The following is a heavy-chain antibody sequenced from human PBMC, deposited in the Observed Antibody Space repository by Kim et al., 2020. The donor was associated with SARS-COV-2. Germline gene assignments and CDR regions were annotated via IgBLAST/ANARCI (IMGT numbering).Heavy chain of an antibody. V-gene: IGHV3-30*18. J-gene: IGHJ4*02. Sequence: GGSLRLSCAASGFTFSSYGMHWVRQAPGKGLEWVAVISYDGSNKYYADSVKGRFTISRDNSKNTLYLQMNSLRAEDTAVYYCAKVAGRYYDILTALDYWGQGTLVTVSS. CDR3: AKVAGRYYDILTALDY. D-gene: IGHD3-9*01. CDR2: ISYDGSNK. CDR1: GFTFSSYG.